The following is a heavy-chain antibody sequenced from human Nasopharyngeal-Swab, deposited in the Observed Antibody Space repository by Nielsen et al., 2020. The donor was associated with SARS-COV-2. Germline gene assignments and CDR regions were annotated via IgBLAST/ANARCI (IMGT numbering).Heavy chain of an antibody. J-gene: IGHJ4*02. Sequence: ASVTVSCKASVYTFTGYYMHWVRQAPGQGLAWMGWINPNSGGTNYAQKFQGWVTMTRDTSISTAYMELSRLRSDDTAVYYCARGGAAAGLELGVYWGQGTLVTVSS. D-gene: IGHD6-13*01. CDR2: INPNSGGT. CDR3: ARGGAAAGLELGVY. CDR1: VYTFTGYY. V-gene: IGHV1-2*04.